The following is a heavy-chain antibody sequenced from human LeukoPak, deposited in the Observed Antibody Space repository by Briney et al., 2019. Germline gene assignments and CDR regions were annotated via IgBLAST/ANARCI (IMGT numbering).Heavy chain of an antibody. Sequence: GASVKVSCKASGYRFARYYMHWVRQAPGQGLEWMGIINPGDGGTTYAQKFEGRLSLTRDMSTSTVYLELSSLRSEDTAMYYCATFTTVSTGDYWGQGSLVAVSS. J-gene: IGHJ4*02. CDR2: INPGDGGT. CDR1: GYRFARYY. CDR3: ATFTTVSTGDY. D-gene: IGHD4-17*01. V-gene: IGHV1-46*01.